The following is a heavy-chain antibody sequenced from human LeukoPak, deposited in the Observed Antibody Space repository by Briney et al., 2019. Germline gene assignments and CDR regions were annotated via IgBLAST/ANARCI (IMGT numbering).Heavy chain of an antibody. CDR2: INTNTGNP. J-gene: IGHJ4*02. D-gene: IGHD2-15*01. Sequence: ASVKVSCKASGYAFTSYDINWVRQATGQGLEWMGWINTNTGNPTYAQGFTGRFVFSLDTSVSTAYLQISSLKAEDTAVYYCAREGRYCSGGSCYRMGVSDYWGQGTLVTVSS. V-gene: IGHV7-4-1*02. CDR1: GYAFTSYD. CDR3: AREGRYCSGGSCYRMGVSDY.